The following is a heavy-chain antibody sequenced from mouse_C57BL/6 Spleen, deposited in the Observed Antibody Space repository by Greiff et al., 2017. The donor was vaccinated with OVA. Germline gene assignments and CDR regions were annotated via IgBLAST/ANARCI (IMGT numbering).Heavy chain of an antibody. J-gene: IGHJ3*01. V-gene: IGHV1-39*01. Sequence: VQLQQSGPELVKPGASVKISCKASGYSFTDYNMNWVQQSNGKSLEWIGVINPNYGTTSYNQKFKGKATLTADKSSSTAYMQLSSLTSEDSAVYFCARDYDYDGAWFAYWGQGTLVTVSA. CDR3: ARDYDYDGAWFAY. CDR2: INPNYGTT. D-gene: IGHD2-4*01. CDR1: GYSFTDYN.